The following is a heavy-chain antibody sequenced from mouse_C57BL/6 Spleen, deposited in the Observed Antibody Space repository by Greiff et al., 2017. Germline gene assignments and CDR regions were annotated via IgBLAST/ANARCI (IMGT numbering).Heavy chain of an antibody. J-gene: IGHJ4*01. V-gene: IGHV5-4*01. CDR1: GFTFSSYA. CDR2: ISDGGSYT. D-gene: IGHD2-4*01. CDR3: ARDYDYDGYAMDY. Sequence: DVKLVESGGGLVKPGGSLKLSCAASGFTFSSYAMSWVRQTPEKRLEWVATISDGGSYTYYPDNVKGRFTISRDNAKNNLYLQMSHLKSEDTAMYYCARDYDYDGYAMDYWGQGTSVTVSS.